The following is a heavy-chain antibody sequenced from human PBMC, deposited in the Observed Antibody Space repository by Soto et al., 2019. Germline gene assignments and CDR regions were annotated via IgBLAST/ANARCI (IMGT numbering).Heavy chain of an antibody. D-gene: IGHD3-22*01. J-gene: IGHJ4*02. CDR3: ARNYDSSGYYHHFDY. CDR1: SGSISSGGYS. CDR2: IYHSGST. V-gene: IGHV4-30-2*01. Sequence: PSETLSLTCAVSSGSISSGGYSWSWIRQPPGKGLEWIGYIYHSGSTYYNPSLKSRVTISVDRSKNQFSLKLSSVTAADTAVYYCARNYDSSGYYHHFDYWGQGTLVTVSS.